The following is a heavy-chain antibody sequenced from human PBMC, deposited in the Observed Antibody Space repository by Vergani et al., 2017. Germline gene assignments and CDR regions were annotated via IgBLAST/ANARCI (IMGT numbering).Heavy chain of an antibody. Sequence: QVQLQESGPGLVKPSQTLSLTCTVSGGSISSGDYYWSWIRQPPGKGLEWIGYIYYSGSTYYNLSLKSRVPISVDTSKNQFSLKLSYVTAADTAVYYCARDTGIVATIPGNWFDPWGQGTLVTVSS. J-gene: IGHJ5*02. CDR3: ARDTGIVATIPGNWFDP. CDR1: GGSISSGDYY. D-gene: IGHD5-12*01. V-gene: IGHV4-30-4*01. CDR2: IYYSGST.